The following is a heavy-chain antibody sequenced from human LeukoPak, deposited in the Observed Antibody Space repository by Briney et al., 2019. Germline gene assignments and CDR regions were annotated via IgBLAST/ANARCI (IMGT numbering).Heavy chain of an antibody. CDR2: IIPILGIT. CDR1: RDTFTRCA. CDR3: ARTVTTGNDAFDI. Sequence: SVKVSCKASRDTFTRCAFSWVRQAPGQGLEWMGRIIPILGITNYAQKFQGRVTITADKSTSTAYIEVSSLRSEDTVIYYCARTVTTGNDAFDIWGQGTMVTVSS. D-gene: IGHD4-17*01. V-gene: IGHV1-69*04. J-gene: IGHJ3*02.